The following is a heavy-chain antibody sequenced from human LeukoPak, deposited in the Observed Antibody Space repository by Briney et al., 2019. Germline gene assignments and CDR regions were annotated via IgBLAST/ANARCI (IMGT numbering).Heavy chain of an antibody. CDR1: GGSISSSSYY. V-gene: IGHV4-39*01. CDR3: ARQGQLVPYYFDY. J-gene: IGHJ4*02. CDR2: IYYSGST. Sequence: PSETLSLTCTVSGGSISSSSYYWGWIRQPPGKGLEWIGSIYYSGSTYYNPSLKSRVTISVDTSKNQFSLKLGSVTAADTAVYYCARQGQLVPYYFDYRGQGTLVAVSS. D-gene: IGHD6-6*01.